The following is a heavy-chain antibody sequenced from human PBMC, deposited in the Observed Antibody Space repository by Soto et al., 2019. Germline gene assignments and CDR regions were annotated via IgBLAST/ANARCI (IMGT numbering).Heavy chain of an antibody. CDR3: ARDQDGSGSYYFNWFDP. V-gene: IGHV1-46*01. J-gene: IGHJ5*02. Sequence: ASVKVSCKASGHTFTRYYMHWVRQAPGQGLEWMGIINPSGGSTSYAQKFQGRVTLTRDMSTSTVYMELSSLKSEDTAVYYCARDQDGSGSYYFNWFDPWGQGTLVTVSS. D-gene: IGHD3-10*01. CDR2: INPSGGST. CDR1: GHTFTRYY.